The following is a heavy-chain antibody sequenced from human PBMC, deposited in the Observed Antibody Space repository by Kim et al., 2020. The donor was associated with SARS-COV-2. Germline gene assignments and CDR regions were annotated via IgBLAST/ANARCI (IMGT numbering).Heavy chain of an antibody. CDR3: ARPRGIAARQVDY. CDR2: IYYSGST. V-gene: IGHV4-39*01. CDR1: GGSISSSSYY. Sequence: SETLSLTCTVSGGSISSSSYYWGWIRQPPGKGLEWIGSIYYSGSTYYNPSLKSRVTISVDTSKNQFSLKLSSVTAADTAVYYCARPRGIAARQVDYWGQGTLVTVSS. J-gene: IGHJ4*02. D-gene: IGHD6-6*01.